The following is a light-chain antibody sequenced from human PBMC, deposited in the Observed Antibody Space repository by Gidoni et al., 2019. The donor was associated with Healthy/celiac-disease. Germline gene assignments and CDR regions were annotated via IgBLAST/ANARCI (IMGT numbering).Light chain of an antibody. CDR2: WAS. CDR3: QQYYSTPYT. Sequence: DIVMTQSPDSLAVSLGERATINCNSSQSVLYSSNNKNYLAWYQQKPGQPPKLLIYWASTRESGVPDRFSGSGSGTDFTLTISSLQAEEVAVYYCQQYYSTPYTFGQGTKLEIK. V-gene: IGKV4-1*01. CDR1: QSVLYSSNNKNY. J-gene: IGKJ2*01.